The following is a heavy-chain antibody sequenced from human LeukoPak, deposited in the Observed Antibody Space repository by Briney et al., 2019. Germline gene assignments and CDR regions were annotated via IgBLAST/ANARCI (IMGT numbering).Heavy chain of an antibody. CDR2: ISHDGSNK. V-gene: IGHV3-30*03. D-gene: IGHD4-17*01. CDR1: GFTFSSYG. Sequence: GRSLRLSCAASGFTFSSYGMHWVRQAPGKGLEWVAVISHDGSNKYFADSVKGRFTISRHNSKNTLYLQMNSLRAEDTAVYYCARVHVNTVTTPAGAFDIWGQGTMVTVSS. J-gene: IGHJ3*02. CDR3: ARVHVNTVTTPAGAFDI.